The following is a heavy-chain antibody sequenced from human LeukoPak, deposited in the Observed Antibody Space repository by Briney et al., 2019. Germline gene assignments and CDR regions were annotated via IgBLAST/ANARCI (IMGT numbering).Heavy chain of an antibody. D-gene: IGHD6-13*01. Sequence: GGSLRLSCAASGFTFSSYSMNWVRQAPGEGLEWVSSISSSSYIYYADSVKGRFTISRDNAKNSLYLQMNSLRAEDTAVYYCARGKYSSSSGYYYYGMDVWGQGTTVTVSS. CDR2: ISSSSYI. J-gene: IGHJ6*02. V-gene: IGHV3-21*01. CDR3: ARGKYSSSSGYYYYGMDV. CDR1: GFTFSSYS.